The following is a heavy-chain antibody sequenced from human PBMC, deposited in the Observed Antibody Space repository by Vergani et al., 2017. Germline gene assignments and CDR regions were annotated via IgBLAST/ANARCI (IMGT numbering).Heavy chain of an antibody. CDR2: IYLGGTT. Sequence: QVHLQEAGPGLVKPAETLSLTCTVSGDSMNNYYWNWIRQTPGKGLEWIGYIYLGGTTTYNPSLESRVSLSADTSKNQFSLKLSSVTAADTAVYYCARGETRTDWFDPWGQGTLVTVSS. V-gene: IGHV4-59*01. D-gene: IGHD3/OR15-3a*01. CDR3: ARGETRTDWFDP. J-gene: IGHJ5*02. CDR1: GDSMNNYY.